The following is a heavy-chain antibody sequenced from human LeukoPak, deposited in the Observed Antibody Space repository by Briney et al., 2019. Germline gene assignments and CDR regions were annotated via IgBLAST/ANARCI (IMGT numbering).Heavy chain of an antibody. CDR2: INHSGST. CDR3: ARGGIPATAILDY. CDR1: GVSFSGYY. D-gene: IGHD2-21*02. V-gene: IGHV4-34*01. J-gene: IGHJ4*02. Sequence: PSETLSLTCAGYGVSFSGYYWSWIRQPPGKGLEWIGEINHSGSTNYNPSLKSRVTISVDTSKNQFSLKLSSVTAADTAVYYCARGGIPATAILDYWGQGTLVTVSS.